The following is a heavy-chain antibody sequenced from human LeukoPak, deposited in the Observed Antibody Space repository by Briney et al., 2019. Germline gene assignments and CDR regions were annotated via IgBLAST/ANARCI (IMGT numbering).Heavy chain of an antibody. Sequence: SETLSLTCTVSGASISSHHWSWIRQPPGKGLEWIGYIYYSGSTNYNPSLKSRVTISVDTSKKQFSLKLSSVTAADTAVYYCARVAVAADLFFDYWGQGTLVTVSS. CDR2: IYYSGST. CDR1: GASISSHH. D-gene: IGHD2-15*01. J-gene: IGHJ4*02. CDR3: ARVAVAADLFFDY. V-gene: IGHV4-59*11.